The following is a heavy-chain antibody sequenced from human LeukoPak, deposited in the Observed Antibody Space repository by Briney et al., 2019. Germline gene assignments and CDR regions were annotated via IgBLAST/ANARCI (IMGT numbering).Heavy chain of an antibody. D-gene: IGHD5/OR15-5a*01. V-gene: IGHV3-7*01. CDR2: IKQDGTEK. CDR3: ARDSVGGHDY. J-gene: IGHJ4*02. CDR1: GFTFSDYW. Sequence: PGGSLRLSCAASGFTFSDYWMTWVRQAPGKGLEWVAHIKQDGTEKYYVDSVKGRFTISRDNAKNLVYVQMNSLRAEDTAVYYCARDSVGGHDYWGQGTLVTVSS.